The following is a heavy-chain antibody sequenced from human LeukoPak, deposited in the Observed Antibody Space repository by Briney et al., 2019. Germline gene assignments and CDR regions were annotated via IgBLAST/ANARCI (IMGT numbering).Heavy chain of an antibody. J-gene: IGHJ5*02. CDR2: IYYNGST. V-gene: IGHV4-39*07. D-gene: IGHD2-15*01. CDR3: ARERSVVVVAATPWWFDP. CDR1: GGSISNSGYY. Sequence: PSETLSLTCTVSGGSISNSGYYCGWIRQPPGKGLEWVGSIYYNGSTYYNPSLKSRVTISVDTSKNQFSLKLSSVTAADTAVYYCARERSVVVVAATPWWFDPWGQGTLVTVSS.